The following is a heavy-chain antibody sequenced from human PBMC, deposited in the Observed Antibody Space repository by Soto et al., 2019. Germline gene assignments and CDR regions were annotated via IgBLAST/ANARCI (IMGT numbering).Heavy chain of an antibody. Sequence: GGSLRLSCVASGITFGSRAMSWVRQAPGEGLEWVSSITDSGGDAKYADSVRGRFTISRDNSRNSLFLQMNGLGPEDSALYYCAKDEGTSSTVFDYWGQGTLVTVSS. D-gene: IGHD4-4*01. CDR2: ITDSGGDA. CDR1: GITFGSRA. V-gene: IGHV3-23*01. CDR3: AKDEGTSSTVFDY. J-gene: IGHJ4*02.